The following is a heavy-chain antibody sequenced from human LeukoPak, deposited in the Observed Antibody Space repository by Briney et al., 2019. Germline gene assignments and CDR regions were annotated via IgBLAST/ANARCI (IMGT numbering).Heavy chain of an antibody. CDR3: ARDAHSSGWYGGY. V-gene: IGHV3-66*01. J-gene: IGHJ4*02. CDR1: GSSVSSNY. CDR2: IYSGGST. D-gene: IGHD6-19*01. Sequence: GGSLRLSCAASGSSVSSNYISWVRRAPGKGLEWVSVIYSGGSTYYADSVKGRFTISRDNSKNTLYLQMNSLRAEDTAVYYCARDAHSSGWYGGYWGQGTLVTVSS.